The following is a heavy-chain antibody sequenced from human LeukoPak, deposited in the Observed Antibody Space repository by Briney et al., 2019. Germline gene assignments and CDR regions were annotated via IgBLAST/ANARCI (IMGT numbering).Heavy chain of an antibody. CDR2: ISGSGGTT. D-gene: IGHD2-2*02. CDR3: AGYNCSSTTCYTGGFDY. V-gene: IGHV3-23*01. J-gene: IGHJ4*02. Sequence: GESLRLSCEASGFTFSNYWMAWVRQAPGKGLEWVSAISGSGGTTYYADSVKGRFTISRDNSKNTLYLQMNSLRAEDTAVYYCAGYNCSSTTCYTGGFDYWGQGTLVTVSS. CDR1: GFTFSNYW.